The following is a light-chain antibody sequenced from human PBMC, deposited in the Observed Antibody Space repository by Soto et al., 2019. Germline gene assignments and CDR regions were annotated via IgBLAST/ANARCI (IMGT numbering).Light chain of an antibody. CDR1: IFNLGNHD. CDR2: DNN. CDR3: ETWDSGLNTGGV. V-gene: IGLV1-51*01. J-gene: IGLJ1*01. Sequence: QPTSVSAAPRQKCAISCFGSIFNLGNHDVSWYQQFPGTAPKLLIYDNNKRPSGIPDRFSGSKSGTSYTLDITGLQTGDEGDYYCETWDSGLNTGGVFGTRTKVTAL.